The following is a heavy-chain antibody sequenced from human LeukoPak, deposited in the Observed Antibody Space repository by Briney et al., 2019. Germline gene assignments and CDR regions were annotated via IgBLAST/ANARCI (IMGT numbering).Heavy chain of an antibody. CDR3: ARDVGEYCSSTSCYASDY. V-gene: IGHV1-2*02. D-gene: IGHD2-2*01. CDR2: INPDSGGT. Sequence: ASVKVSCKASGYTFTGYYIHWVRQAPGQGLEWMGWINPDSGGTNYAQKFQGRVTMTRDTSISTAYMELSRLRSDDTAVYYCARDVGEYCSSTSCYASDYWGQGTLVTVSS. CDR1: GYTFTGYY. J-gene: IGHJ4*02.